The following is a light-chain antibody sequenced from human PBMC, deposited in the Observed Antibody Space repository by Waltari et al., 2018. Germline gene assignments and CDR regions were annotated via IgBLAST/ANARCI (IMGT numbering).Light chain of an antibody. J-gene: IGLJ3*02. Sequence: QSALTQPPSASGSPGQSVPISCPGTSSDVGGYTYVSWYQQHPGKAPKRMIYEVSKRPSGVPDRFSGSKSGNTASLTVSGVQAEDEADYYCSSYGGSNNLVFGGGTKLTVL. CDR3: SSYGGSNNLV. CDR1: SSDVGGYTY. CDR2: EVS. V-gene: IGLV2-8*01.